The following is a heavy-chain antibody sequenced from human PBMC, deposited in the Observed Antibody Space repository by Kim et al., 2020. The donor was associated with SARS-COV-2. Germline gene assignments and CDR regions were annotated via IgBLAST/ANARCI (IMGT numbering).Heavy chain of an antibody. J-gene: IGHJ5*02. CDR2: INPKSGGT. Sequence: ASVKVSCKASGYTFSDYYIHWVRQAPGEGLEWIGRINPKSGGTNFAQKFQGRVTMTRDTSISTAYMEVSRLTSDDAAVYYCARGLYSGDNWFDPWGQGTLVTVSS. D-gene: IGHD3-10*01. V-gene: IGHV1-2*06. CDR3: ARGLYSGDNWFDP. CDR1: GYTFSDYY.